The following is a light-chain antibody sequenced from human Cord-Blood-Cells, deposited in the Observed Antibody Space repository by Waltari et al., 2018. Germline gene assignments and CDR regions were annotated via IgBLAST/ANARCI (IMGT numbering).Light chain of an antibody. V-gene: IGKV4-1*01. CDR2: WAS. CDR3: QQYYSTPL. J-gene: IGKJ2*01. CDR1: QSVLYSSNNKNY. Sequence: DIVMTQSPDPLAVSLGERATIHCQSSQSVLYSSNNKNYLAWYQQKPGQPPKLLIYWASTRESGVPDRFSGSGSGTDFTLTISSLQAEDVAVYYCQQYYSTPLFGQGTKLEIK.